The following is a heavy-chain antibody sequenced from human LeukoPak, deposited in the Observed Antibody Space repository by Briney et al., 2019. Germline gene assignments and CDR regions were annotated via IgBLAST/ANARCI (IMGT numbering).Heavy chain of an antibody. V-gene: IGHV4-59*08. Sequence: PSETLSLTCTASGGSISSYYWSWIRQPPGKGLAWIGYIYYSGSTNYNPSLKSRVTISVDTSKNQFSLKLSSVTAADTPVYYCARHKVYDSSGYYHEDFDYWGQGTLVTVSS. D-gene: IGHD3-22*01. CDR2: IYYSGST. CDR3: ARHKVYDSSGYYHEDFDY. CDR1: GGSISSYY. J-gene: IGHJ4*02.